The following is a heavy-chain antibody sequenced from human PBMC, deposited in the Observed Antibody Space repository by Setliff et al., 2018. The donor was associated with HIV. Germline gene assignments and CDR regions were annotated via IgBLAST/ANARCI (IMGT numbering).Heavy chain of an antibody. CDR1: GFTFTGYP. CDR3: ARGWEGGMDY. V-gene: IGHV1-2*02. CDR2: INPNSGDT. J-gene: IGHJ4*02. Sequence: GASVKVSCKASGFTFTGYPMHWVRQAPGQGLEWMGWINPNSGDTNYAQKFQGRVTMTRDTSISTAYMELSSLRSEDTAVYYCARGWEGGMDYWGQGTLVTVSS. D-gene: IGHD1-26*01.